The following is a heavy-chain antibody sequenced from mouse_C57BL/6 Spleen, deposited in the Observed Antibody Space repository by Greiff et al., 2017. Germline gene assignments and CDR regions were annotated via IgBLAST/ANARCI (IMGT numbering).Heavy chain of an antibody. Sequence: QVQLQQPGAELVMPGASVKLSCKASGYTFTSYWMNWVKQRPGQGLEWIGEIDPSDSYTNYNQKFKGKSTLTVDKSSSTAYMQLSSLTSEDSAVYYCARRGMDGNDAWFAYWGQGTLVTVSA. D-gene: IGHD2-2*01. J-gene: IGHJ3*01. CDR1: GYTFTSYW. CDR3: ARRGMDGNDAWFAY. V-gene: IGHV1-69*01. CDR2: IDPSDSYT.